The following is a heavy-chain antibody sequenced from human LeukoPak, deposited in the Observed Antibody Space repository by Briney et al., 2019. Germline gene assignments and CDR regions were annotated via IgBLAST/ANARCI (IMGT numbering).Heavy chain of an antibody. V-gene: IGHV4-34*01. J-gene: IGHJ4*02. Sequence: KASETLSLTCAVYSGSFSGYYWSWIRQLPGKGLEWIGEIEYSGSTTYNPSLKSRVTISVDTSKKQFSLKMTSVADADTAVYYCARSGRYFETQWGQGTLVTVSS. CDR3: ARSGRYFETQ. CDR1: SGSFSGYY. CDR2: IEYSGST. D-gene: IGHD3-9*01.